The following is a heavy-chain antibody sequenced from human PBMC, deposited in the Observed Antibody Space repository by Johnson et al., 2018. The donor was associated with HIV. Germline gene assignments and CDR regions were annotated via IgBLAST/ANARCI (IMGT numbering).Heavy chain of an antibody. Sequence: QVQLVGSGGGVVQPGRSLRLSCAASGFTFSSYGMHWVRQAPGKGLEWVAVIWYDGSNKYYADSVKGRFTISRDNSKNTLYLQMNSLRAEDTALYYCARDVKYYDSSGYYSDAFDIWGQGTMVTVSS. J-gene: IGHJ3*02. CDR1: GFTFSSYG. V-gene: IGHV3-33*01. CDR2: IWYDGSNK. CDR3: ARDVKYYDSSGYYSDAFDI. D-gene: IGHD3-22*01.